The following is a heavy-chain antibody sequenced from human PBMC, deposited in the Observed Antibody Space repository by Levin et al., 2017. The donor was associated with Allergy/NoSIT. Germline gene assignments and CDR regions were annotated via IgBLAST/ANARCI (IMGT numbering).Heavy chain of an antibody. J-gene: IGHJ6*02. CDR2: IHLKTGGT. CDR3: GRGGADRPSRYGLDV. V-gene: IGHV1-2*02. Sequence: GGSLRLSCKASGYIFSDYYMNWVRQAPGQGLESMGWIHLKTGGTYYVQKFQGRVAMTRDTSVSTAYMELSGLRDDDTAVYYCGRGGADRPSRYGLDVWGQGTTVTVSS. D-gene: IGHD6-6*01. CDR1: GYIFSDYY.